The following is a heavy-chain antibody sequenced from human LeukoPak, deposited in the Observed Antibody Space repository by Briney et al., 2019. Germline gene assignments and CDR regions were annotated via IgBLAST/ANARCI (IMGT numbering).Heavy chain of an antibody. CDR3: AKEAGYSGYDYPDY. J-gene: IGHJ4*02. Sequence: GGSLSLSCAASGFTFSSYEMNWVRQAPGKGLEWVSAISGSGYSTYYADSVKGRFTISRDNSKNTLYLQMNSLRAEDTAVYYCAKEAGYSGYDYPDYWGQGTLVTVSS. V-gene: IGHV3-23*01. D-gene: IGHD5-12*01. CDR2: ISGSGYST. CDR1: GFTFSSYE.